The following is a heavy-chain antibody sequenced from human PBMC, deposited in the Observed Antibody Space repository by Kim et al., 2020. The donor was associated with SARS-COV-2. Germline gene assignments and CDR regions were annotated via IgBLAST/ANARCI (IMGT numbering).Heavy chain of an antibody. V-gene: IGHV1-8*01. CDR2: MNPNSGNS. Sequence: ASVKVSCKASGYTFTGYDLNWVRQATGQGLEWLGWMNPNSGNSGDADKFRDRISMTREISTSTAYMELSSLTSEDTAVYYCTRHRSGHNDNWFDPWGQGTLVTVSS. D-gene: IGHD6-19*01. J-gene: IGHJ5*02. CDR1: GYTFTGYD. CDR3: TRHRSGHNDNWFDP.